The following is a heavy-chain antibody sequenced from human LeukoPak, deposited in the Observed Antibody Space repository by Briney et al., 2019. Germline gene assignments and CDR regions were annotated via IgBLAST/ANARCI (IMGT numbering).Heavy chain of an antibody. CDR1: GGSFSSYY. CDR3: ARWDSGSYFLDY. Sequence: ASETLSLTCAVYGGSFSSYYWNWIRQPPGKGREWIGYIYYNGGTNYNPSLKSRVTISVDTSKNQFSLKLNSVTAADTAVYYCARWDSGSYFLDYWGQGTLVTFSS. CDR2: IYYNGGT. V-gene: IGHV4-59*01. J-gene: IGHJ4*02. D-gene: IGHD1-26*01.